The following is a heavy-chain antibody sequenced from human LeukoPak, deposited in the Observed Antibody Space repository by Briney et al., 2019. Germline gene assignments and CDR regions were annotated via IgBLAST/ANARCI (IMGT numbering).Heavy chain of an antibody. CDR2: ISGSIGST. CDR3: AKGMTTVTTRSPLDY. J-gene: IGHJ4*02. Sequence: GGSLRLSCVASGFTFRNYAMSWVRQAPGKGLEWVSLISGSIGSTSYAGSVKGRFTISRDTSKNTLYLQMNSLRAEDTAIYYCAKGMTTVTTRSPLDYWGQGTLVTVSS. D-gene: IGHD4-17*01. V-gene: IGHV3-23*01. CDR1: GFTFRNYA.